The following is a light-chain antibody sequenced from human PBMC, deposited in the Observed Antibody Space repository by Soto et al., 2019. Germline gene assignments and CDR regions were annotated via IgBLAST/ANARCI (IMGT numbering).Light chain of an antibody. CDR3: QQYNSYWT. J-gene: IGKJ1*01. CDR2: DAS. V-gene: IGKV1-5*01. CDR1: QSISSW. Sequence: DIQTTQSPSTLSAAVGASVTSTCRASQSISSWLAWYQQKPGKAPKLLIYDASSLESGVPSRFSGSGSGTEFTLTISSLQPDDFATYYCQQYNSYWTCGKGTKVDIK.